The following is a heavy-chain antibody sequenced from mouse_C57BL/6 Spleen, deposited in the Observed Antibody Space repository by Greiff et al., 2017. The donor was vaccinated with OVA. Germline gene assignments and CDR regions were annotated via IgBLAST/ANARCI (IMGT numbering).Heavy chain of an antibody. V-gene: IGHV1-4*01. CDR2: INPSSGYT. CDR1: GYTFTSYT. Sequence: VQLQQSGAELARPGASVKMSCKASGYTFTSYTMHWVKQRPGQGLEWIGYINPSSGYTKYNQKFKDKATLTAAKSSSTAYMQLSSLTSEDSAVYYCARCDDYEGGAMDYWGQGTSGTVSS. D-gene: IGHD2-4*01. CDR3: ARCDDYEGGAMDY. J-gene: IGHJ4*01.